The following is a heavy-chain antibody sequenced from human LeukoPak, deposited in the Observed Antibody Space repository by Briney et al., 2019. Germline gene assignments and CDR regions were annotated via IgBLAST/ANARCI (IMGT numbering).Heavy chain of an antibody. V-gene: IGHV1-8*01. Sequence: ASVKVSCKASGYTFTSYNINWVRQATGQGLEWMGWMNPNSGNTGYAQKFQGRVTVTRDTSTGTVYMELSSLRSEDTAVYYCARDLGRGYSYGYGGDYWGQGTLVTVSS. J-gene: IGHJ4*02. D-gene: IGHD5-18*01. CDR3: ARDLGRGYSYGYGGDY. CDR1: GYTFTSYN. CDR2: MNPNSGNT.